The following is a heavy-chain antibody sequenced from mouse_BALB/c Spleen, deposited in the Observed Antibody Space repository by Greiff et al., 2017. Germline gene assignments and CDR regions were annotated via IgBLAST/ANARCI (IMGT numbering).Heavy chain of an antibody. CDR1: GFSLTSYG. J-gene: IGHJ3*01. D-gene: IGHD2-1*01. Sequence: QVQLKESGPGLVAPSQSLSITCTVSGFSLTSYGVHWVRQPPGKGLEWLGVIWAGGSTNYNSALMSRLSISKDNSKSQVFLKMHSLQTDDTAMYYCAREDLLDVFFAYWGQGTLVTVSA. V-gene: IGHV2-9*02. CDR3: AREDLLDVFFAY. CDR2: IWAGGST.